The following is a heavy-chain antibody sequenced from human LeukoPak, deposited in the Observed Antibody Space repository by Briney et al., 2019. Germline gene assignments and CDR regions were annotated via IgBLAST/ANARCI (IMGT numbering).Heavy chain of an antibody. CDR1: GGSISSYY. J-gene: IGHJ6*03. D-gene: IGHD3-10*01. V-gene: IGHV4-59*01. CDR3: ARDRSTMVRGVLYYYYMDV. Sequence: SETLSLTCTVSGGSISSYYWSWIRQLPGKGLEWIGYIYYSGSTNYNPSLRSRVTISVDTSKNQFSLKLSSVTAADTAVYYCARDRSTMVRGVLYYYYMDVWGKGTTVTVSS. CDR2: IYYSGST.